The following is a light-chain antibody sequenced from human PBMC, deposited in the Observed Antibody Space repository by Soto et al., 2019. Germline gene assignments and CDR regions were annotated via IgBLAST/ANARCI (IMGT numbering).Light chain of an antibody. CDR1: SCNIGAGYD. CDR2: GNS. CDR3: QSYDRSLSGHGV. Sequence: QSVLTQPPSVSGAPGQRVTISCTGSSCNIGAGYDVHWYQQLPGTAPKLLIYGNSNRPSGVPDRFSGSKSGTSASLAITGLQAEDEADYYCQSYDRSLSGHGVFGGGTKLTVL. V-gene: IGLV1-40*01. J-gene: IGLJ2*01.